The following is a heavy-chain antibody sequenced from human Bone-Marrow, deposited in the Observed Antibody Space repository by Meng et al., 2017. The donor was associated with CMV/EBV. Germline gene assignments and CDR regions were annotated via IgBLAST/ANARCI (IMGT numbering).Heavy chain of an antibody. D-gene: IGHD3-22*01. CDR2: ISSSGSTI. V-gene: IGHV3-48*03. CDR1: GFTFSSYA. Sequence: GGSLRLSCAASGFTFSSYAMSWVRQAPGKGLEWVSAISSSGSTIYYADSVKGRFTISRDNAKNSLYLQMNSLRAEDTAVYYCAREYYDSSGYHPLDYWGQGTRVTCSS. CDR3: AREYYDSSGYHPLDY. J-gene: IGHJ4*02.